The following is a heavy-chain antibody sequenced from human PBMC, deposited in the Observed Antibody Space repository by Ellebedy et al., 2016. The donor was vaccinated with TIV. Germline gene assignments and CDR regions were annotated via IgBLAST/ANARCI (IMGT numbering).Heavy chain of an antibody. V-gene: IGHV3-72*01. Sequence: PGGSLRLSCVGSGFTFSDHYMDWVRQAPGKGLEWVGRIRTKPAKYTTEYATSVKGRFTISRDDSKNSLYLHMSRLSTEDTAVYYCGRDLISGDAFMDVWGKGTTVIVSS. CDR1: GFTFSDHY. CDR2: IRTKPAKYTT. D-gene: IGHD3-10*01. J-gene: IGHJ6*03. CDR3: GRDLISGDAFMDV.